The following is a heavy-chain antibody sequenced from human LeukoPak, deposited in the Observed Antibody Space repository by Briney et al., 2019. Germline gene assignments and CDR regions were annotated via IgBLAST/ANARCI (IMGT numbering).Heavy chain of an antibody. V-gene: IGHV3-7*03. J-gene: IGHJ4*02. CDR2: IKQDEREI. Sequence: GRSLRLSCAASGFTFDDYAMHWVRQAPGRGLEWVANIKQDEREIYYGDSVKGRFTISRDNSKNTLYLQMNSLRAEDTAVYYCARDWPRFDYWGQGTLVTVSS. CDR1: GFTFDDYA. CDR3: ARDWPRFDY.